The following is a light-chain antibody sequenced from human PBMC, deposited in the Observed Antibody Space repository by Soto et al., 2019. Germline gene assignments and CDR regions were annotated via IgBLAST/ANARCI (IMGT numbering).Light chain of an antibody. CDR3: SSYTSSILYV. Sequence: QSALTQPASVSGSPGQSITISCTGTSSDVGGYNYVSWYQQHPGKAPKLMIYDVSNRPSGVSNRFSGSKSGNTASLTISGLQAEDEADYYCSSYTSSILYVFVTGTKLTVL. V-gene: IGLV2-14*01. CDR1: SSDVGGYNY. J-gene: IGLJ1*01. CDR2: DVS.